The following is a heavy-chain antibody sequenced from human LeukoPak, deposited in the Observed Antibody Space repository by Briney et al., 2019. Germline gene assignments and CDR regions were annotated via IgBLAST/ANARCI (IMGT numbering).Heavy chain of an antibody. Sequence: SETLSLTCAVYGGSFSGYYWSWIRQPPGKGLEWIGEINHSGSTNYNPSLKSRVTISVDTSKNQFSLKLSSVTAADTAVCYCARGRGYCSSTSCYHLDVWGKGTTVTVSS. CDR3: ARGRGYCSSTSCYHLDV. CDR2: INHSGST. J-gene: IGHJ6*04. D-gene: IGHD2-2*01. V-gene: IGHV4-34*01. CDR1: GGSFSGYY.